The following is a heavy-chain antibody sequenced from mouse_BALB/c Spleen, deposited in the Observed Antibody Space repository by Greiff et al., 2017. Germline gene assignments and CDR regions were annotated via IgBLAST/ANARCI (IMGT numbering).Heavy chain of an antibody. J-gene: IGHJ3*01. CDR3: ARNYYGYEGGFAY. V-gene: IGHV7-3*02. Sequence: EVKLMESGGGLVQPGGSLRLSCATSGFTFTDYYMSWVRQPPGKALEWLGFIRNKANGYTTEYSASVKGRFTISRDNSQSILYLQMNTLRAEDSATYYCARNYYGYEGGFAYWGQGTLVTVSA. CDR2: IRNKANGYTT. CDR1: GFTFTDYY. D-gene: IGHD1-2*01.